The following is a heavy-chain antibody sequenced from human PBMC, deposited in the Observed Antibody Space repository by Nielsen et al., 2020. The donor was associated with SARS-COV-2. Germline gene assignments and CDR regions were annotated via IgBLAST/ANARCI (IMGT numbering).Heavy chain of an antibody. D-gene: IGHD6-19*01. Sequence: GESLKISCAASGFTFSSYSMNWVRQAPGEGLEWVSYISSSSSTIYYADSLKGRFTISRDNAKNSLYLQMNSLRAEDTAVYYCAREPWYSSGWYLSWFDPWGQGTLVTVSS. V-gene: IGHV3-48*04. CDR2: ISSSSSTI. J-gene: IGHJ5*02. CDR1: GFTFSSYS. CDR3: AREPWYSSGWYLSWFDP.